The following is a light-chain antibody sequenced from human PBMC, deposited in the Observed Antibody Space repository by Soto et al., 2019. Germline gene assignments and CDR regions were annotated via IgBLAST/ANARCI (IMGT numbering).Light chain of an antibody. CDR1: QGISRY. Sequence: IQLTQSPSSLSASVGDSVTITCRASQGISRYLSWYQQKPGRAPKLLISAASTLRSGVPARFSGSGSGTDFTLSITSLQPEDSATYYCLQVANFPRTFGQGTKVDIK. V-gene: IGKV1-9*01. CDR2: AAS. J-gene: IGKJ1*01. CDR3: LQVANFPRT.